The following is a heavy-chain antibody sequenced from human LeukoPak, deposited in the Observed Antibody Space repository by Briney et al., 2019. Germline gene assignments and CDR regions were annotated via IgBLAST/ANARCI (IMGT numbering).Heavy chain of an antibody. Sequence: GGSLRLSCAASGFTFSSYAMSWVRQAPGKGLEWVSAISGSGGSTYYADSVKGRFTISRDNSKNTLYLQMNSLRAEDTAVYYCARELVVPAAHKNHDAFDIWGQGTMVTVSS. D-gene: IGHD2-2*01. CDR1: GFTFSSYA. V-gene: IGHV3-23*01. J-gene: IGHJ3*02. CDR2: ISGSGGST. CDR3: ARELVVPAAHKNHDAFDI.